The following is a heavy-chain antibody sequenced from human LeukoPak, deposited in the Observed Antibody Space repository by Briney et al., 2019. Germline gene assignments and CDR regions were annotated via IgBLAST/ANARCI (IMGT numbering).Heavy chain of an antibody. J-gene: IGHJ4*02. V-gene: IGHV3-23*01. CDR2: ISASGDVT. Sequence: GGSLRLSCAGSGFTFSTYGMTWVRQAPGKGLEWVSEISASGDVTKYADSVQGRFIISRDNSNNMLYLHMNSLRAEDTALYYCAKEAAWANYRCYFDSWGQGTLVTVSS. D-gene: IGHD3-16*02. CDR3: AKEAAWANYRCYFDS. CDR1: GFTFSTYG.